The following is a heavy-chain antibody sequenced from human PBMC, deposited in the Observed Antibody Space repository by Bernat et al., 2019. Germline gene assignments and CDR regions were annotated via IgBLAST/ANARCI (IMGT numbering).Heavy chain of an antibody. CDR1: GFTVSSTY. V-gene: IGHV3-7*03. CDR2: IKYDGSER. D-gene: IGHD2-2*01. Sequence: EVQLVESGGGLIQPGGSLRLSCAASGFTVSSTYMTWVRQAPGKGLEWVGNIKYDGSERKYGDSVKGRFTISRDNSKNSMYLQMNSLRAEDTAVYYCARTTSTTCYEYWGQGTLVTVSS. J-gene: IGHJ4*02. CDR3: ARTTSTTCYEY.